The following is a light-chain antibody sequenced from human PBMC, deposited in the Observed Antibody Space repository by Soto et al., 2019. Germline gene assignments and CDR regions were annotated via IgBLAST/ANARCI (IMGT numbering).Light chain of an antibody. V-gene: IGKV3-20*01. Sequence: ESVLTQSPDTLSLSPGDRATLSCRTSQSVSNSFFAWYQQKPGQAPRLLIYGISTRATGIPDRFSGSGSGTDFTLTISRLEPEDFVVYFCQQYNNWRTFGQGTKVEIK. J-gene: IGKJ1*01. CDR1: QSVSNSF. CDR3: QQYNNWRT. CDR2: GIS.